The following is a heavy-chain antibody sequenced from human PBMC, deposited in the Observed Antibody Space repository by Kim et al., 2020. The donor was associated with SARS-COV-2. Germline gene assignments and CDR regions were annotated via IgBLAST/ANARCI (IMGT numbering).Heavy chain of an antibody. D-gene: IGHD3-22*01. CDR1: GGSISSYY. J-gene: IGHJ1*01. Sequence: SETLSLTCSVSGGSISSYYWNWIRQPPGKGLEWVGYIYYSGTTSYNPSLKSRLTISIDTSKNQFSLNLRSVTAADTAVYYCARDSLADYDSSGYVDWGQG. V-gene: IGHV4-59*01. CDR3: ARDSLADYDSSGYVD. CDR2: IYYSGTT.